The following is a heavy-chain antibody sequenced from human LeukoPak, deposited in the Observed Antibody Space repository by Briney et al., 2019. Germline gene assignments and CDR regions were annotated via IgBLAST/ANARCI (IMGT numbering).Heavy chain of an antibody. CDR1: GFTFNSFG. CDR2: IRYDGSNK. J-gene: IGHJ3*02. Sequence: GGSLRLSCAASGFTFNSFGMHWVRQAPGKGLEWVAFIRYDGSNKYYADSVKGRFTISRDNSKNTLYLQMNSLRAEDTAVYYCAKDYIRNDELRGAFDIWGQGTMVTVSS. D-gene: IGHD1-1*01. V-gene: IGHV3-30*02. CDR3: AKDYIRNDELRGAFDI.